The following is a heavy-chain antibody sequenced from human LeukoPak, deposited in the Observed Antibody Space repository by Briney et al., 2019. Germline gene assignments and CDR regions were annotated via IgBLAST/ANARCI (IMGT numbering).Heavy chain of an antibody. CDR2: TSSSSSTI. D-gene: IGHD2-2*01. CDR1: GFTFSGYD. V-gene: IGHV3-48*04. J-gene: IGHJ5*02. CDR3: ARGAGYCSSTSCYEWFDP. Sequence: GGSLRLSCSASGFTFSGYDMSWVRQAPGKGLEWVSYTSSSSSTIYYADSVKSRFTISRDNAKNSLYLQMNSLRAEDTAVYYCARGAGYCSSTSCYEWFDPWGQGTLVTVSS.